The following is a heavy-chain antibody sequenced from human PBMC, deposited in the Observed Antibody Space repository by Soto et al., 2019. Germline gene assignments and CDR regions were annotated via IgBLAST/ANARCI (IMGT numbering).Heavy chain of an antibody. J-gene: IGHJ3*02. CDR1: GGTFSSYA. V-gene: IGHV1-69*13. D-gene: IGHD1-26*01. CDR2: IIPIFGTA. Sequence: VKVSCKASGGTFSSYAISWVGQAPGQGLEWMGGIIPIFGTANYAQKFQGRVTITAEECTSTAYMELSSLRSEDTAVYYYSRSIDGATAAALDIRGQGTMVTVSS. CDR3: SRSIDGATAAALDI.